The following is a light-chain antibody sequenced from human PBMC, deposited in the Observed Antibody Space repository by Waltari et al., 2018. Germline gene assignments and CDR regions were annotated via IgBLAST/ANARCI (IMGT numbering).Light chain of an antibody. CDR1: QSVSHW. Sequence: EIQLTQSTSTLSASVGDRVTITCRASQSVSHWLSWYQEQPGKAPKLLIYKASGLENGVPSRFSGSGSETEFSLTLSGLQPDDFATYYCQHYSSYPYTFGQGTRLEIK. CDR2: KAS. V-gene: IGKV1-5*03. CDR3: QHYSSYPYT. J-gene: IGKJ2*01.